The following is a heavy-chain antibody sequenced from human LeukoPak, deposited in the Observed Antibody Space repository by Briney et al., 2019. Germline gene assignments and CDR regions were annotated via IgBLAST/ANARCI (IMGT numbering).Heavy chain of an antibody. CDR1: GFTLSSYA. Sequence: GGSLRLSCVASGFTLSSYAMSWVRQAPGKGLEWISVISDSGGSTYYADSVKGRFTFSRDNSKNTLYLQMNSLRGEDTAVYFCAKQSAGSSAWNSLHFDYWGQGTLVTVSS. CDR3: AKQSAGSSAWNSLHFDY. J-gene: IGHJ4*02. D-gene: IGHD6-19*01. CDR2: ISDSGGST. V-gene: IGHV3-23*01.